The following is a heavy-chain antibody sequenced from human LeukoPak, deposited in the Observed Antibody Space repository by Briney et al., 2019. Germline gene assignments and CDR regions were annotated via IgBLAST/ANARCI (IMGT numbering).Heavy chain of an antibody. V-gene: IGHV4-59*08. Sequence: SETLSLTCTVSGGSISRYYWSWIRQPPGKGLEWIGYIYYSGSTNYNPSLKSRVTISVDTSKNQFSLKLSSVTAADTAVYYCAATKLQYFDSRRKGPLFDYWGQGTLVTVSS. CDR1: GGSISRYY. CDR2: IYYSGST. J-gene: IGHJ4*02. D-gene: IGHD3-9*01. CDR3: AATKLQYFDSRRKGPLFDY.